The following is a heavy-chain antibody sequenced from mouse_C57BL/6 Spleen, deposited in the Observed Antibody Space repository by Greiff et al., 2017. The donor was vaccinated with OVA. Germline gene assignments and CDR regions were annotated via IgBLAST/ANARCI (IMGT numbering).Heavy chain of an antibody. J-gene: IGHJ4*01. Sequence: VQLQQSGPVLVKPGASVKMSCKASGYTFTDYYMNWVKQSHGKSLEWIGVINPYNGGTSYNQKFKGKATLTVDKSSSTAYMELNSLTSEDSAVYYCAREANDYLRSMDYWGQGTSVTVSS. CDR1: GYTFTDYY. CDR3: AREANDYLRSMDY. D-gene: IGHD2-4*01. CDR2: INPYNGGT. V-gene: IGHV1-19*01.